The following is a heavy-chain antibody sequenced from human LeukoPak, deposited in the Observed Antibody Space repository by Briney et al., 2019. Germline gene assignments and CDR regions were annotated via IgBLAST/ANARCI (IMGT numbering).Heavy chain of an antibody. J-gene: IGHJ4*02. D-gene: IGHD4-17*01. V-gene: IGHV1-46*01. CDR3: ARDRHGDYDY. Sequence: AASVKVSCKASGYTVTSYHVHWVRQAPGQGLEWMGVINPSGGGSSYAQKFQDRVTMTRDTSASTVYMELSRLRSEDTAVYYCARDRHGDYDYWGQETLVTVSS. CDR1: GYTVTSYH. CDR2: INPSGGGS.